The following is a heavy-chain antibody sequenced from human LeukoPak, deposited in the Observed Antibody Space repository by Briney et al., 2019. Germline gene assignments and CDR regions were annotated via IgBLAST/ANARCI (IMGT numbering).Heavy chain of an antibody. J-gene: IGHJ3*02. V-gene: IGHV4-30-2*01. D-gene: IGHD4-17*01. CDR3: ARYDYGDYVNAFDI. CDR2: IYHSGST. CDR1: GGSISSGGYS. Sequence: SQTLSLTCAVSGGSISSGGYSWSWIRQPPGKGLEWIGYIYHSGSTYYNPSLKSRVTISVDRSKNQFPLKLSSVTAADTAVYYCARYDYGDYVNAFDIWGQGTMVTVSS.